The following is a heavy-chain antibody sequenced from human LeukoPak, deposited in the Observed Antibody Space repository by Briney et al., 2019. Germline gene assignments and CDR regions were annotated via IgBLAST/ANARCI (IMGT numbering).Heavy chain of an antibody. CDR2: ISYDGSNK. J-gene: IGHJ4*02. D-gene: IGHD2-2*01. Sequence: GGSLRLSCAASGFTFSSYAMHWVRQAPGNGLEWVAVISYDGSNKYYADSVKGRFTISRDNSKNTLYLQMNSLRAEDTAVYYCARDAKLCSSTSCIDYWGQGTLVTVSS. CDR3: ARDAKLCSSTSCIDY. CDR1: GFTFSSYA. V-gene: IGHV3-30*04.